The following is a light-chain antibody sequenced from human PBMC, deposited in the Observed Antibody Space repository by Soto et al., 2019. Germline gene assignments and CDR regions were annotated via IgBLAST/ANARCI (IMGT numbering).Light chain of an antibody. V-gene: IGLV1-40*01. CDR2: GNN. J-gene: IGLJ1*01. CDR3: QSVDNSLSXSRV. Sequence: QSVMTQPPSVSWAPGQRVTISCTGSSSNIVAGYDVHWYKQLPGTAPKVLIYGNNNRPSGVTDRFSGSKSGTSASLAINGLQAEDEADYYCQSVDNSLSXSRVVGSGNKVXV. CDR1: SSNIVAGYD.